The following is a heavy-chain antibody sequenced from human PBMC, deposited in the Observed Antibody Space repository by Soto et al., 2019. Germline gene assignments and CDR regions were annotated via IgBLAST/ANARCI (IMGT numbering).Heavy chain of an antibody. CDR2: VIPIFGTA. D-gene: IGHD3-10*01. V-gene: IGHV1-69*06. Sequence: SVKVSCKASGGTFSSYAISWVRQAPGQGLEWMGGVIPIFGTANYAQKFQGRVTITADKSTSTAYMELSSLRSEDTAVYYCAREVWFGELSYFDYWGQGTLVTVS. CDR3: AREVWFGELSYFDY. CDR1: GGTFSSYA. J-gene: IGHJ4*02.